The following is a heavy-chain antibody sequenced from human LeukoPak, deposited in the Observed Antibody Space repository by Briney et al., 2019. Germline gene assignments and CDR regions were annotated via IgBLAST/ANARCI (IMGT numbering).Heavy chain of an antibody. J-gene: IGHJ4*02. CDR1: GFTFSTYS. CDR2: ISSSSNTI. CDR3: ARDLPPGSSGWYLGY. Sequence: GGSLRLSCAASGFTFSTYSMIWVRQAPGKGLEWVSYISSSSNTIYYADSVKGRFTISRDNAKNSLYLQMNSLRAEATALYYCARDLPPGSSGWYLGYWGQGTLVTVSS. V-gene: IGHV3-48*01. D-gene: IGHD6-19*01.